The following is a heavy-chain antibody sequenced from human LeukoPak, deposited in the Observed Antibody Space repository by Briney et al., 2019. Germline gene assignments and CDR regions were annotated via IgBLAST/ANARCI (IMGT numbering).Heavy chain of an antibody. CDR2: ISYDESNE. J-gene: IGHJ4*02. Sequence: GGSLRLSCEGSGLNFRGYAMYWIRQAPGKGLEWLAGISYDESNEYYADSVKGRFTISRDNPKNTLYLQMHSLRDEDTAVYYCARDPRGYSYGYFDYWGQGTLVTVSS. D-gene: IGHD5-18*01. V-gene: IGHV3-30*03. CDR3: ARDPRGYSYGYFDY. CDR1: GLNFRGYA.